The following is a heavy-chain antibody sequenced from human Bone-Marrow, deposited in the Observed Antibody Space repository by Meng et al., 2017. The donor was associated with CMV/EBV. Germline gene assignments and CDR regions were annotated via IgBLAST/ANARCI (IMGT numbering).Heavy chain of an antibody. CDR1: GLSVSSNY. CDR3: ARGALYDFWSGYYIGIGMDV. Sequence: GGSLRLSCAASGLSVSSNYMSWVRQAPGKGLEWVSVLFSGGTTNYADSVKGRFTISRDNSKNTLYLQMNSLRAEDTAVYYCARGALYDFWSGYYIGIGMDVWGQGTTVTVSS. V-gene: IGHV3-66*02. D-gene: IGHD3-3*01. J-gene: IGHJ6*02. CDR2: LFSGGTT.